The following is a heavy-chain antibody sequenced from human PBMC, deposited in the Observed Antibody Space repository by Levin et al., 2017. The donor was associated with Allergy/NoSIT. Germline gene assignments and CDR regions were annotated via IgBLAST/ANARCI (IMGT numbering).Heavy chain of an antibody. J-gene: IGHJ4*02. D-gene: IGHD3-9*01. V-gene: IGHV4-4*02. CDR1: GGSIRTANW. CDR3: ATVEGLFCSGVSCSYSFHY. CDR2: IYRSGDT. Sequence: TLSLPCAVSGGSIRTANWWSWIRQPPGKGLEWIGEIYRSGDTNHNPSLRSRVTMSVDKSKNHFSLKLSSVTAADTAVYYCATVEGLFCSGVSCSYSFHYWGQGALVTVSS.